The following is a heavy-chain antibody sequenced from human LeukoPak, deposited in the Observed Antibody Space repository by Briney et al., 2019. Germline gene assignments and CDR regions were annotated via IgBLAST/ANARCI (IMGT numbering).Heavy chain of an antibody. V-gene: IGHV3-23*01. D-gene: IGHD3-22*01. Sequence: GGSLRLSCAASGFTFSSHAMSWVRQAPGKGLEWVSAISGSGGSTYYADSVKGRFTISRDNSKNTLYLQMNSLRAEDTAVYYCAKDHYYDSSGYYSFDPWGQGTLVTVSS. CDR2: ISGSGGST. CDR1: GFTFSSHA. J-gene: IGHJ5*02. CDR3: AKDHYYDSSGYYSFDP.